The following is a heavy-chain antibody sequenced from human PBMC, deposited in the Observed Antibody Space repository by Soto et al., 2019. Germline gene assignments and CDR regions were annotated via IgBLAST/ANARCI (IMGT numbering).Heavy chain of an antibody. CDR1: GFTFSSYA. CDR2: ISYDGSNK. D-gene: IGHD3-22*01. CDR3: ARVYDSSGEYYYYGMDV. Sequence: PGGSLRLSCAASGFTFSSYAMHWVRQAPGKGLEWVAVISYDGSNKYYADSVKGRFTISRDNSKNTLYLQMNSLRAEDTAVYYCARVYDSSGEYYYYGMDVWGQGTTVTVSS. J-gene: IGHJ6*02. V-gene: IGHV3-30-3*01.